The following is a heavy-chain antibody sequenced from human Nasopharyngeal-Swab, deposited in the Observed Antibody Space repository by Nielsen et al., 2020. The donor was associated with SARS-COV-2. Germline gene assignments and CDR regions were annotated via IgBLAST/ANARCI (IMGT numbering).Heavy chain of an antibody. CDR1: GYTFTSYG. CDR3: ARVRREYCSSTSCYPGYYYYMDV. Sequence: ASVKVSCKASGYTFTSYGISWVRQAPGQGLEWMGWISAYNGNTNYAQKLQGRVTMTTDTSTSTAYTELRSLRPDDTAVYYCARVRREYCSSTSCYPGYYYYMDVWGKGTTVTVSS. V-gene: IGHV1-18*04. CDR2: ISAYNGNT. J-gene: IGHJ6*03. D-gene: IGHD2-2*01.